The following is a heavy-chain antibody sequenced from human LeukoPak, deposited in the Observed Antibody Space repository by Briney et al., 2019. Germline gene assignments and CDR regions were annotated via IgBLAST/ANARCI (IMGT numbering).Heavy chain of an antibody. D-gene: IGHD3-3*01. CDR2: INHSGST. CDR3: ARALRFLDY. Sequence: SETLSLTCAVYGGSFSGYYWSWIRQPPGKGLEWIGEINHSGSTNYNPSLKSRVTISVDTSKNQFSLKPSSVTAADTAVYYCARALRFLDYWGQGTLVTVSS. CDR1: GGSFSGYY. V-gene: IGHV4-34*01. J-gene: IGHJ4*02.